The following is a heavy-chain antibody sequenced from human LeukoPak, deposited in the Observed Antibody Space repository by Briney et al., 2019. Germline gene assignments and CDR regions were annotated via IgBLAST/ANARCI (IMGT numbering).Heavy chain of an antibody. CDR3: ARDPGYSSPRGDY. D-gene: IGHD5-18*01. J-gene: IGHJ4*02. CDR2: INPNSGGT. CDR1: GYTFTDYF. Sequence: ASVKVSCKASGYTFTDYFMHWVRQAPGQGLEWMGWINPNSGGTHYAQKFQGRVTMTRDTSISTAYMELSRLRSDDTAVYYCARDPGYSSPRGDYWGQGSLVTVSS. V-gene: IGHV1-2*02.